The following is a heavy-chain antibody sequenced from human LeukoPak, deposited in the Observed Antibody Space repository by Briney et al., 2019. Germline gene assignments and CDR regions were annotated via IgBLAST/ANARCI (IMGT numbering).Heavy chain of an antibody. J-gene: IGHJ4*02. CDR3: ARDDILAFNLDY. CDR1: GYTFTGYY. CDR2: INPNSGGI. Sequence: GASVKVSCKASGYTFTGYYMHWVRQAPGQGLEWLGWINPNSGGINYAQKFQGRVTMTRDTSISTAYMELSRLRSDDTAVYYCARDDILAFNLDYWGQGTLVTVSS. D-gene: IGHD3-9*01. V-gene: IGHV1-2*02.